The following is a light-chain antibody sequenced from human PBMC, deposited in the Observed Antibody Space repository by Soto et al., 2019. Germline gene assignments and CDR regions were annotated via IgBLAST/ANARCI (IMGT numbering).Light chain of an antibody. Sequence: QSALTQPPSASGSPGQSVTISCTGTKSDIGVYDFVSWYQHHPGKAPRLIIYEVVQRPSGVPDRFSGSTSGNAASLTVSGLQAADEAYYFCKSYAGSNTYVFGSGTKVTVL. J-gene: IGLJ1*01. CDR2: EVV. CDR3: KSYAGSNTYV. CDR1: KSDIGVYDF. V-gene: IGLV2-8*01.